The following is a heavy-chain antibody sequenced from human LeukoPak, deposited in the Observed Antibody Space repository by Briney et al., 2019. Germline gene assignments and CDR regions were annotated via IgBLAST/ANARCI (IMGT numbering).Heavy chain of an antibody. CDR1: GYSFTSYW. V-gene: IGHV5-51*01. CDR2: IYPGDSDT. D-gene: IGHD6-19*01. J-gene: IGHJ4*02. Sequence: GESLKISCKGSGYSFTSYWIGWVRQMPGKGLEWMGIIYPGDSDTRYSPSFQGQVTISADKSISTAYLQWSSLKASDTAMYYCARRCIAVAGSRDYYFDYWGQGTLVTVSS. CDR3: ARRCIAVAGSRDYYFDY.